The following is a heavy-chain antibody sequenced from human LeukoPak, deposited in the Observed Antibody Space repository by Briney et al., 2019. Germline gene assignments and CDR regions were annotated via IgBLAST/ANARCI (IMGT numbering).Heavy chain of an antibody. J-gene: IGHJ4*02. CDR1: GFSFSSHW. CDR3: ARDKIVGATYFDY. V-gene: IGHV3-7*01. Sequence: GGSLRLSCAASGFSFSSHWMSWVRQAPGKGLEWVANIKQGGSEKYYVDSVKGRFTISRDNAKNSLYLQMNSLRAEDTAVYYCARDKIVGATYFDYWGQGTLVTVSS. D-gene: IGHD1-26*01. CDR2: IKQGGSEK.